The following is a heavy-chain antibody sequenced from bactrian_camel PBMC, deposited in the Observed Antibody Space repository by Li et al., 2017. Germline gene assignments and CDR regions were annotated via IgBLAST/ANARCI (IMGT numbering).Heavy chain of an antibody. CDR3: ALEPRPSCGGRFAFQF. CDR1: VDNYGRYC. Sequence: HVQLVESGGGSAQAGGSLRLSCTVSVDNYGRYCMGWIRQVLGGEREEVAVIDSDGVTDYGDSLKGRFTISRDNAKNALYLQMTKLEPEDTSMYYCALEPRPSCGGRFAFQFWGQGTQVTVS. V-gene: IGHV3S55*01. J-gene: IGHJ4*01. CDR2: IDSDGVT.